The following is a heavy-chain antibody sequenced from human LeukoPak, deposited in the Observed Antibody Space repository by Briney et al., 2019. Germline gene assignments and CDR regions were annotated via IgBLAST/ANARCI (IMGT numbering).Heavy chain of an antibody. Sequence: GGSLRLSCAASGFIFSDYWMHWVRQAPGKGLVWVSRMNIVGSRKTYVDSVKGRFTISRDNTKNTLYLQMNSLTVEDTAVYYCARVFDYDSSGLLDLWGQGTPVTVSA. CDR3: ARVFDYDSSGLLDL. J-gene: IGHJ5*02. V-gene: IGHV3-74*01. D-gene: IGHD3-22*01. CDR1: GFIFSDYW. CDR2: MNIVGSRK.